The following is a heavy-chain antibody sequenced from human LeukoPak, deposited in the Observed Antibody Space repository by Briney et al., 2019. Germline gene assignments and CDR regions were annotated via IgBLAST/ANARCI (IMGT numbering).Heavy chain of an antibody. J-gene: IGHJ4*02. CDR1: GFTFSNWA. Sequence: GGSLRLSCAASGFTFSNWAITWVRQAPGKGLEWVSSISGDGGGTYYADTVKGRFTVSRDNSKNTPYLEINSLRVEDTAVYYCAKWAGSGEQTKRYFGPFDFWGQGTLVTVSS. V-gene: IGHV3-23*01. D-gene: IGHD1/OR15-1a*01. CDR3: AKWAGSGEQTKRYFGPFDF. CDR2: ISGDGGGT.